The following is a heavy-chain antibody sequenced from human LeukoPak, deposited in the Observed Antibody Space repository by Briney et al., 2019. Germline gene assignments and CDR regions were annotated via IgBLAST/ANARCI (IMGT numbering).Heavy chain of an antibody. D-gene: IGHD6-19*01. CDR1: GFTFSDYW. CDR2: MNSDGTTT. Sequence: PGGSLRLSCVASGFTFSDYWMHWVRQAPGKGLVWVARMNSDGTTTNYADSVKGRFTISRDNAKNTLFLQMNSLGAEDTAVYYCARAGWYRFDYWGQGTVVTVSS. J-gene: IGHJ4*02. CDR3: ARAGWYRFDY. V-gene: IGHV3-74*01.